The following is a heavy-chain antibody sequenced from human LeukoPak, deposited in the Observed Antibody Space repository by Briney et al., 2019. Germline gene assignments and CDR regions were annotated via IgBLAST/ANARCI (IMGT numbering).Heavy chain of an antibody. V-gene: IGHV3-64*01. CDR3: ARSKWFPYYFDY. J-gene: IGHJ4*02. D-gene: IGHD3-22*01. CDR1: TFTFGTYA. CDR2: ITSNGGST. Sequence: GGSLRLSCAASTFTFGTYAMHWVRQAPGKGLEYVSTITSNGGSTYYANSVKGRFTISRDNSKNTLYLQMGSLRAEDMAVYYCARSKWFPYYFDYWGQGTLVTVSS.